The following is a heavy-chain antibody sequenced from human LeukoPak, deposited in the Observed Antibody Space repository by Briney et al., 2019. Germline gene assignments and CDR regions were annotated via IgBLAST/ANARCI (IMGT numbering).Heavy chain of an antibody. D-gene: IGHD6-13*01. CDR1: GFTFSSYS. CDR2: ISSSSSYI. CDR3: ARGEEGGIAAAVNFDY. J-gene: IGHJ4*02. V-gene: IGHV3-21*01. Sequence: PGGSLRLSCAASGFTFSSYSMDWVRQAPGKGLEWVSSISSSSSYIYYADSVKGRFTISRDNAKNSLYLQMNSLRAEDTAVYYCARGEEGGIAAAVNFDYWGQGTLVTVSS.